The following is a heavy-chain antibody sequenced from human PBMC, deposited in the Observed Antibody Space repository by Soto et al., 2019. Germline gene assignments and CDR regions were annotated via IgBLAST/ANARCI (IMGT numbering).Heavy chain of an antibody. CDR2: MSHSGGT. Sequence: QVQLQQWGAGLLKPSETLSLTCAVYGGFVSSGTYYWSWIRQPPGKGLEWIGEMSHSGGTHFNPSPKSRVTISVDTSKHPFSLKMSSVTAADTALYYCARVERGTATTVVDAFDIWGPGTMVTVSS. D-gene: IGHD1-1*01. J-gene: IGHJ3*02. CDR1: GGFVSSGTYY. CDR3: ARVERGTATTVVDAFDI. V-gene: IGHV4-34*01.